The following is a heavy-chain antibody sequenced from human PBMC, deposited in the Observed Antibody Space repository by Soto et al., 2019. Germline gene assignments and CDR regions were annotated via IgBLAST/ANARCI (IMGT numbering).Heavy chain of an antibody. J-gene: IGHJ4*01. CDR1: GFTFSSYG. V-gene: IGHV3-30*03. CDR3: ARSLQGLCSTFDY. Sequence: PGGSLRLSCAASGFTFSSYGMHWVRQAPGKGLEWVAVISYDGSNKYYADSVKGRFTISRDNSKNTLYLQMNSLRVEDTAVYYCARSLQGLCSTFDYWGHGTLVTVYS. CDR2: ISYDGSNK. D-gene: IGHD2-15*01.